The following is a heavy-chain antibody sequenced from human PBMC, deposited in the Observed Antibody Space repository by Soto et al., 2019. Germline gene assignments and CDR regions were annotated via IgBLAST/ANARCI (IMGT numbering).Heavy chain of an antibody. D-gene: IGHD2-2*02. Sequence: QVQLVQSGAEVKKPESSVKVSCKASGGTFSSYAISWVRQAPGQGLEWMGGIIPIFGTANYAQKFQGRVTITADESTSTAYMELSSLRSEDTAVYYCARDHVVVVPAAITGDYYYGMDVWGQGTTVTVSS. V-gene: IGHV1-69*01. J-gene: IGHJ6*02. CDR3: ARDHVVVVPAAITGDYYYGMDV. CDR2: IIPIFGTA. CDR1: GGTFSSYA.